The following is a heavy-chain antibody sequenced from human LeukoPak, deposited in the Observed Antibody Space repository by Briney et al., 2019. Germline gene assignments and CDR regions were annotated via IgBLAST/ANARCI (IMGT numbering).Heavy chain of an antibody. J-gene: IGHJ4*02. CDR1: GGTFSSYA. D-gene: IGHD3-22*01. CDR3: ARDRSDYYDSSGYYYILDY. CDR2: IIPIFGTA. V-gene: IGHV1-69*01. Sequence: SVKVSCKASGGTFSSYAISWVRQAPGQGLEWMGGIIPIFGTANYAQKFQGRVTITADESTSTAYMELSSLRSEDTAVYYCARDRSDYYDSSGYYYILDYWGQGTLVTVSS.